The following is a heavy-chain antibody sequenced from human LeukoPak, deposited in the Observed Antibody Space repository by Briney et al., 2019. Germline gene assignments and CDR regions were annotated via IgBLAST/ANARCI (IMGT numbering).Heavy chain of an antibody. CDR1: GYTFSSYY. V-gene: IGHV1-2*02. CDR3: AMGSKGDGYPKDYYYYMDV. D-gene: IGHD5-24*01. CDR2: INPNSGGT. Sequence: GASVKVSCKASGYTFSSYYMHWVRQAPGQGLEWMGWINPNSGGTNYAQKFQGRVTMTRDTSISTAYMELSRLRSDDTAVYYCAMGSKGDGYPKDYYYYMDVWGKGTTVTVSS. J-gene: IGHJ6*03.